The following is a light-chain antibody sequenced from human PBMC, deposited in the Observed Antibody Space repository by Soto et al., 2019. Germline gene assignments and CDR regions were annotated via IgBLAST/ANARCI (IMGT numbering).Light chain of an antibody. CDR1: RSVLYKSNNKNH. Sequence: DIVMTQSPDSLAVSLGERATMNCKCSRSVLYKSNNKNHLAWYQQKPGQPPQLIIYWASTRESGVPERFSGSGSGTDFTLTISSLEADDFGTYYCQQYYSSWTFGQGTKVEIK. J-gene: IGKJ1*01. CDR2: WAS. CDR3: QQYYSSWT. V-gene: IGKV4-1*01.